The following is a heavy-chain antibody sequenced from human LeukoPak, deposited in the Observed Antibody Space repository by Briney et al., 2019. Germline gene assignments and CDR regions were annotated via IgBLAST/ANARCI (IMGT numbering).Heavy chain of an antibody. CDR2: IKTKTDGGTT. D-gene: IGHD3-22*01. Sequence: GGSLRLSCAASGFTFSNAWMSWVRQAPGKGLEWVGRIKTKTDGGTTDYAAPVKDRFTISRDDSKNTLYLQMNSLKTEDTAVYYCTSGRGITMIVVTPPYRDWGQGTLVTVSS. CDR1: GFTFSNAW. CDR3: TSGRGITMIVVTPPYRD. J-gene: IGHJ4*02. V-gene: IGHV3-15*01.